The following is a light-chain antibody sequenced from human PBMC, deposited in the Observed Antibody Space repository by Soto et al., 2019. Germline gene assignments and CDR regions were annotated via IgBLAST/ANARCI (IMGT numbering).Light chain of an antibody. CDR3: QQYGSSLGVT. J-gene: IGKJ4*01. CDR2: GAS. CDR1: QSVSSSY. V-gene: IGKV3-20*01. Sequence: EIVLTQSPGTLSLSPGERATLSFRASQSVSSSYLAWYQQKPGQAPRLLIYGASSRATGIPDRFSGSGSGTDFTLTISRLEPEDFAVYYCQQYGSSLGVTFGGGTKV.